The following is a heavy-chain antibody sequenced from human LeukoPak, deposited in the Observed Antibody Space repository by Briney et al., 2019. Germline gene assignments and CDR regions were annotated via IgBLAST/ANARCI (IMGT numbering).Heavy chain of an antibody. CDR1: GYTFTGFY. CDR2: INPNSGGT. V-gene: IGHV1-2*02. D-gene: IGHD3-10*01. Sequence: ASVKVSRKASGYTFTGFYLHWVRQAPGQGLEWMGWINPNSGGTKLTQKFQGRVTMTRDTSITTAYMELSSLRSDDTAVYYCARGWFGELIGAFWGQGTPVTVSS. J-gene: IGHJ4*02. CDR3: ARGWFGELIGAF.